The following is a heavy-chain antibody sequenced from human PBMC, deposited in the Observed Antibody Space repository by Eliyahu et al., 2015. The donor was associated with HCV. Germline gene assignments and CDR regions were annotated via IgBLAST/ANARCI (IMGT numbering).Heavy chain of an antibody. V-gene: IGHV3-15*01. CDR2: IKAKADGETP. J-gene: IGHJ6*02. Sequence: EVQLVESGGGLVKPGGSLRLSCAASGFTFSNAWRSWVRQAPGKGLEWVGRIKAKADGETPDYAAPVKGRFTISRDDSKNTLWMQMNSLITEDTAVYYCTTDPYSSTFNYYDMDGWGQGTTVTVSS. CDR3: TTDPYSSTFNYYDMDG. D-gene: IGHD5-18*01. CDR1: GFTFSNAW.